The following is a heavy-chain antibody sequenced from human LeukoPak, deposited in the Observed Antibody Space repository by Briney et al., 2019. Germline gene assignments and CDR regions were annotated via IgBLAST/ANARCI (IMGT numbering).Heavy chain of an antibody. J-gene: IGHJ4*02. CDR1: GFTFSSYA. Sequence: GGSLRLSCAASGFTFSSYAMHWVRQAPGKGLEYASAISNNGGSTYYANSVKGRFTISRDNSKNTLYLQMGSLRAEDMAVYYCARDTSFSSSWTLDYWGQGTLVTVSS. D-gene: IGHD6-13*01. CDR3: ARDTSFSSSWTLDY. CDR2: ISNNGGST. V-gene: IGHV3-64*01.